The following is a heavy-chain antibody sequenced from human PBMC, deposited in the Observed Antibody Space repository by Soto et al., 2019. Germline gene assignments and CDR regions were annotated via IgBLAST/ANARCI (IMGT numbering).Heavy chain of an antibody. CDR3: AIGRGAAAGYFAF. V-gene: IGHV3-11*05. CDR1: GFTFSDYY. CDR2: ISISTSHT. Sequence: QVQLVESGGGLVKPGGSLRLSCAVSGFTFSDYYMTWIRQAPGEGLEWVSYISISTSHTNYAYSVKGRFTISRYNAKNSLFLQMNSLRSEDTAVYYCAIGRGAAAGYFAFWCQGTLVTVSS. D-gene: IGHD6-13*01. J-gene: IGHJ4*02.